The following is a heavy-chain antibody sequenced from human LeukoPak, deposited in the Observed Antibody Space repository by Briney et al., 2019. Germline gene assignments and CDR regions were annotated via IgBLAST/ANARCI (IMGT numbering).Heavy chain of an antibody. CDR1: GFTFSSYW. Sequence: GGSLRLSCAASGFTFSSYWMSWVRQAPGKGLEWVANIKQDGSEKYYVDSVKGRFTISRDNAKNSLYLQMNSLRAEDTAVYYCASWDCSGGSCYSGVGYYYGMDVWGQGTTVTVSS. CDR3: ASWDCSGGSCYSGVGYYYGMDV. CDR2: IKQDGSEK. D-gene: IGHD2-15*01. V-gene: IGHV3-7*01. J-gene: IGHJ6*02.